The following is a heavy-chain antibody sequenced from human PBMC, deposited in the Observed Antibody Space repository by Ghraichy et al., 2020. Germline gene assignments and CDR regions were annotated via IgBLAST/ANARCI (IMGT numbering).Heavy chain of an antibody. Sequence: GGSLRLSCAASGFSFSTYWMTWVRQAPEKGLEWVANTRQDGGEKYYADSVKGRFTISRDNAWNSVYLQMNSLRDEDAAVYYCARNLISTSGSYAFDLWGQGTMVTVSS. J-gene: IGHJ3*01. V-gene: IGHV3-7*01. CDR2: TRQDGGEK. CDR3: ARNLISTSGSYAFDL. D-gene: IGHD3-10*01. CDR1: GFSFSTYW.